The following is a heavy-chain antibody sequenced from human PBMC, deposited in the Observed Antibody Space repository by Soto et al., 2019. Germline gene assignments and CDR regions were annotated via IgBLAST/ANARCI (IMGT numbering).Heavy chain of an antibody. CDR1: GGSISGHY. CDR2: IFYSGSTTY. Sequence: PSETLSLTCAVSGGSISGHYWIWIRQPPGEGMEWIGYIFYSGSTTYNNNPSLKSRVSISVDTSKNQFYLRLSSVTAVDTAVYYCARVGSSGWSPDYWGQGTLVTVSS. J-gene: IGHJ4*02. V-gene: IGHV4-59*11. CDR3: ARVGSSGWSPDY. D-gene: IGHD6-19*01.